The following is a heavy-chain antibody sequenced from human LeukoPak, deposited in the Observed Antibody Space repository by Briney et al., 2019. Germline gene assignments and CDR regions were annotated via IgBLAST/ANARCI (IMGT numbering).Heavy chain of an antibody. V-gene: IGHV1-69*13. CDR3: ATVGRTYIITSSKGLGAFDI. CDR2: IIPIFGTA. J-gene: IGHJ3*02. CDR1: GGTFSSYA. D-gene: IGHD2-2*01. Sequence: SVKVSCKASGGTFSSYAISWVRQAPGQGLEWMGGIIPIFGTANYAQKFQGRVTITADESTSTAYMELSSLRFEDTAVYYCATVGRTYIITSSKGLGAFDIWGQGTMVTVSS.